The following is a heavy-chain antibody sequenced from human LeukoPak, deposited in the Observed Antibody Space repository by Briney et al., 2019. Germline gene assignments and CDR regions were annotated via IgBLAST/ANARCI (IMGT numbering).Heavy chain of an antibody. CDR1: GYTFTGYY. V-gene: IGHV1-2*02. CDR2: INPNSGGT. Sequence: VAAVKVSCKASGYTFTGYYMHWVRQAPGQGLEWMGWINPNSGGTNYAQKFQGRVTMTRDTSISTAYMELSRLRSDDTAVYYCARDTPYCSGGSCYSGVSNWFDPWGQGTLVTVSS. D-gene: IGHD2-15*01. J-gene: IGHJ5*02. CDR3: ARDTPYCSGGSCYSGVSNWFDP.